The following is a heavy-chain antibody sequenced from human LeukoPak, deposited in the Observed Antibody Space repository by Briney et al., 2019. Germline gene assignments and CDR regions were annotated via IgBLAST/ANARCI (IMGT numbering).Heavy chain of an antibody. Sequence: ETSETLSLTCAASGYSISSGYYWGWIRQPPGKGLEWIGSIYHSGSTYYNPSLKSRVTISVDTSKNQFSLKLSSVTAADTAVYYCARSMEVAAADDNWFDPWGQGTLVTVSS. CDR3: ARSMEVAAADDNWFDP. CDR2: IYHSGST. D-gene: IGHD6-13*01. V-gene: IGHV4-38-2*01. J-gene: IGHJ5*02. CDR1: GYSISSGYY.